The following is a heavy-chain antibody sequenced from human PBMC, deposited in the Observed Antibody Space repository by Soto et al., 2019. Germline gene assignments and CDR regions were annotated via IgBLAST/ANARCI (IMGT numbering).Heavy chain of an antibody. Sequence: ASVKVSCKASGGTFSSYAISWVRQAPGQGLEWMGGIIPIFGTANYAQKFQGRVTITADESTSTAYMELSSLRSEDTAVYYCARGDLKRRQLWTEAIDYWGQGTLVTVSS. D-gene: IGHD5-18*01. CDR3: ARGDLKRRQLWTEAIDY. CDR1: GGTFSSYA. J-gene: IGHJ4*02. V-gene: IGHV1-69*13. CDR2: IIPIFGTA.